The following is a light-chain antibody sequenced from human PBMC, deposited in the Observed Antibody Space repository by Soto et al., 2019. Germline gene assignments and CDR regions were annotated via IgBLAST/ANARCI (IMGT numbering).Light chain of an antibody. J-gene: IGLJ2*01. CDR2: RNN. V-gene: IGLV1-47*01. CDR1: SSNIGNTY. CDR3: AAWDDSLSGPVV. Sequence: QSVLTQPPSASGTPGQRVTISCSGSSSNIGNTYVYWYQQLPGTAPKLLIYRNNQRPSGVPDRFSGSKSGTSASLAISGLRSEDEADYYCAAWDDSLSGPVVFGGGTKLTV.